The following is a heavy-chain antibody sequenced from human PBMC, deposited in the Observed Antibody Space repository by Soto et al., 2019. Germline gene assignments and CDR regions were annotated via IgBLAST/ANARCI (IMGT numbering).Heavy chain of an antibody. D-gene: IGHD1-26*01. Sequence: PSETLSLTCPVSGGSISSYYWSWIRQPPGKGLEWIGYIYYSGSTNYNPSLKSRVTISVDTSKNQFSLKLSSVTAADTAVYYCARGGWELLDFDYWGQGTLVTVS. V-gene: IGHV4-59*01. CDR2: IYYSGST. J-gene: IGHJ4*02. CDR1: GGSISSYY. CDR3: ARGGWELLDFDY.